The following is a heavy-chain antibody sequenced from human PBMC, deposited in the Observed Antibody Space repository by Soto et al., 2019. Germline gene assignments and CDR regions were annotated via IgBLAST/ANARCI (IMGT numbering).Heavy chain of an antibody. D-gene: IGHD2-8*01. Sequence: AAVKVSCKASGYTFTTYRINWVQHPPGQGLEWMGWISAYNGNTNYEQIFEGRVTMTTDTSTSTAYMELRSLQSDDTAVYYCVREVFGVYARWFDPWGQGTLVTVSS. J-gene: IGHJ5*02. CDR2: ISAYNGNT. CDR3: VREVFGVYARWFDP. CDR1: GYTFTTYR. V-gene: IGHV1-18*04.